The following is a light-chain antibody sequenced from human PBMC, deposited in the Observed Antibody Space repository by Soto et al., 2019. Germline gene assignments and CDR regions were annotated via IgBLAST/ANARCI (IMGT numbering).Light chain of an antibody. J-gene: IGKJ1*01. V-gene: IGKV3-20*01. CDR1: QTVSISY. CDR3: QQYGSSPGT. Sequence: EIVLTQSPGTLSLSAGERATLSCRASQTVSISYLAWYQQKPGQAPRLLIFGASSRATGIPDRFSGSGSGTDFTLTIRRLEPEDFAVYYCQQYGSSPGTFGQGTEVEIK. CDR2: GAS.